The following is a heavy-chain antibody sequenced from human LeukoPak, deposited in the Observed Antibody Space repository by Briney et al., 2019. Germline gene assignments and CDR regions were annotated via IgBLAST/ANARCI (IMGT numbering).Heavy chain of an antibody. V-gene: IGHV1-18*01. CDR2: ISGYNGNT. Sequence: GASVKVSCKASGYTFTSYGITWVRQAPGQGLEWMGWISGYNGNTKYAKKLQGRVTMTTDTSTSTAYMELRSLRSDDTAVYYCARGDNWNLSWFDPWGQGTLVTVSS. D-gene: IGHD1-7*01. J-gene: IGHJ5*02. CDR3: ARGDNWNLSWFDP. CDR1: GYTFTSYG.